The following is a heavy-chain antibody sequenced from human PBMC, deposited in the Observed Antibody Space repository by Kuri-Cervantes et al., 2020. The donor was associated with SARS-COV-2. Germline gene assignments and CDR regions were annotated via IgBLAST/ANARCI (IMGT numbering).Heavy chain of an antibody. D-gene: IGHD2-2*01. Sequence: SETLSLTCTAPGGSISSYYWSWIRQPPGKGLEWIGYIYYSGSTNYNPSLKSRVTISVDTSKNQFSLKLSSVTAADTAVYYCARDARYCSSTSCYWWFDPWGQGTLVTVSS. CDR3: ARDARYCSSTSCYWWFDP. CDR2: IYYSGST. CDR1: GGSISSYY. V-gene: IGHV4-59*12. J-gene: IGHJ5*02.